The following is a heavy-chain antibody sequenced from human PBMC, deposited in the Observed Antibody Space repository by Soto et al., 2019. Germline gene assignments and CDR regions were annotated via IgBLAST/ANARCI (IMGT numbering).Heavy chain of an antibody. D-gene: IGHD3-10*01. Sequence: EVQLLESGGGLVQPGGSLRLSCAASGFTFSSYAMSWVRQAPGKGLEWVSAISRSGGSTYYADSVKGRFTISRDNSKNTLYLQMNSLRAEETAVYYCAKDLKGGYYGSGSYYNNFDYWGQGTLVTVSS. CDR2: ISRSGGST. CDR3: AKDLKGGYYGSGSYYNNFDY. V-gene: IGHV3-23*01. CDR1: GFTFSSYA. J-gene: IGHJ4*02.